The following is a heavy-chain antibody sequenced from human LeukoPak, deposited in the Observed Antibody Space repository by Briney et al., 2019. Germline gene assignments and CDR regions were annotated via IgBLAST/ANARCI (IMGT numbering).Heavy chain of an antibody. CDR2: ISSSVIT. J-gene: IGHJ4*02. CDR1: GFTFSSFE. CDR3: ARVQTNDFDY. Sequence: PGGSLRLSCAASGFTFSSFEMNWVRQAPGKGLEWVSYISSSVITYYADSVKGRFTISRDNAKNSLFLQMNSLRVEDTAVYYCARVQTNDFDYWGQGTLVTVSS. V-gene: IGHV3-48*03.